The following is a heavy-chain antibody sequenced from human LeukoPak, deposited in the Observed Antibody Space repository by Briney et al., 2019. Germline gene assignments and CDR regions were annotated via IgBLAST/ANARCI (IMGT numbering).Heavy chain of an antibody. CDR3: ARSRGYCSSTSCKTNWFDP. V-gene: IGHV5-51*01. Sequence: GESLKISCKGSGYSFTSYWIGWVRQMPGKGLEWMGIIYPGDSDTRYSPSFQGQVTISADKSISTAYLQWSSLKASDTAMYYCARSRGYCSSTSCKTNWFDPWGQGTLVTVSS. J-gene: IGHJ5*02. D-gene: IGHD2-2*01. CDR1: GYSFTSYW. CDR2: IYPGDSDT.